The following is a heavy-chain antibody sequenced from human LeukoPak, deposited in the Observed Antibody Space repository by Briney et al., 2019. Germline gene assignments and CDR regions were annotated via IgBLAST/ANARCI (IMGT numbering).Heavy chain of an antibody. V-gene: IGHV4-59*01. CDR1: GGSFSGYY. CDR2: IYYSGST. CDR3: ARLGYCSGGSCYFRGWFDP. Sequence: SETLSLTCAVYGGSFSGYYWSWIRQPPGKGLEWIGYIYYSGSTNYNPSLKSRVTISVDTSKNQFSLKLSSVTAADTAVYYCARLGYCSGGSCYFRGWFDPWGQGTLVTVSS. J-gene: IGHJ5*02. D-gene: IGHD2-15*01.